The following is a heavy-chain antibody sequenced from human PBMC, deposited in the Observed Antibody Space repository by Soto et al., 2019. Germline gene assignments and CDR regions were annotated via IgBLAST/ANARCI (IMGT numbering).Heavy chain of an antibody. D-gene: IGHD3-10*01. CDR3: AKDRYDYYGSGSYYGMDV. CDR1: GFDFDDYA. Sequence: GGALRLSCVASGFDFDDYAMHWVRQAPGKGLEWVAAISWNSGSIGYADSVKGRSTISRDNVKNSLYLQMNSLGAEDTALYYCAKDRYDYYGSGSYYGMDVWGQGTTVTVSS. CDR2: ISWNSGSI. V-gene: IGHV3-9*01. J-gene: IGHJ6*02.